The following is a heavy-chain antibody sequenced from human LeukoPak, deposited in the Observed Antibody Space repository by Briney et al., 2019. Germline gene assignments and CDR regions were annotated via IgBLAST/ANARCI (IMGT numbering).Heavy chain of an antibody. CDR3: ASRDTATGLD. CDR1: GGSFSGYY. D-gene: IGHD5-18*01. J-gene: IGHJ4*02. V-gene: IGHV4-34*01. CDR2: VNHSGST. Sequence: SETLSLTCAVYGGSFSGYYWSWIRQPPGKGLEWIGKVNHSGSTNYNPSLKSRVTISVDTSKNQVPLKLSSVTAADTAVYYCASRDTATGLDWGQGTLVTVSS.